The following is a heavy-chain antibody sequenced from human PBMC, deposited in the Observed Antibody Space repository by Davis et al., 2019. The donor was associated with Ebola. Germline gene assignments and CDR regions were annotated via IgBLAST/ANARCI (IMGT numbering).Heavy chain of an antibody. CDR2: INSNNGDT. J-gene: IGHJ4*02. CDR3: ARGRGHYESSGGDF. V-gene: IGHV1-2*02. CDR1: GYNFIEYF. Sequence: ASVKVSCKASGYNFIEYFMHWVRQAPGQGLEWMGRINSNNGDTNYAQKFQGRVTMTRDTSISTTYLELSSLRSDDTAMYYCARGRGHYESSGGDFWGQGTLVTVSS. D-gene: IGHD3-22*01.